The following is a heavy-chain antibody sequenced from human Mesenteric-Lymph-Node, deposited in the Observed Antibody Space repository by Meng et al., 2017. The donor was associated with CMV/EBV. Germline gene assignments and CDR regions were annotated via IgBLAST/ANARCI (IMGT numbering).Heavy chain of an antibody. J-gene: IGHJ4*02. CDR2: VYYTGSN. CDR1: GGSISSSSFY. Sequence: SETLSLTCTVSGGSISSSSFYWAWIRQAPGKGLEWIGNVYYTGSNFYNPSLKSRVTISMDTSKNQFSLKLSSVSAADTAVYYCARADYYYDTTGYYLPNYFDYWGQGTLVTVSS. V-gene: IGHV4-39*07. D-gene: IGHD3-22*01. CDR3: ARADYYYDTTGYYLPNYFDY.